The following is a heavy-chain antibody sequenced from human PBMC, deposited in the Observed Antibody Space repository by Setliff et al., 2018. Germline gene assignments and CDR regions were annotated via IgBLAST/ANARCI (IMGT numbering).Heavy chain of an antibody. CDR2: IKQDGSVK. Sequence: GGSVRLSCAASGFTFSRFWMNWVRQAPGKGLEWVANIKQDGSVKYYVDSVKGRFTISRDNAKNSVDLEMNSLRAEDTAVYYCARSSSFRGPCTGGSCSDFDAWGQGILVTVSS. V-gene: IGHV3-7*03. D-gene: IGHD2-15*01. CDR3: ARSSSFRGPCTGGSCSDFDA. CDR1: GFTFSRFW. J-gene: IGHJ4*02.